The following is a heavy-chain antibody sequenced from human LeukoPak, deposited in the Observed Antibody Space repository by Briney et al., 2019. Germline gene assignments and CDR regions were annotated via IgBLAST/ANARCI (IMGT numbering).Heavy chain of an antibody. CDR1: GGSISSGSYY. J-gene: IGHJ4*02. CDR2: IYTSGST. D-gene: IGHD6-19*01. Sequence: SETLSLTCTVSGGSISSGSYYWSWIRQPAGKGLEWIGRIYTSGSTTYNPSLKSRVTISVDTSQNQFSLKLSSVTAADTAVYYCARGISGEFDYWGQGTLVTVSS. CDR3: ARGISGEFDY. V-gene: IGHV4-61*02.